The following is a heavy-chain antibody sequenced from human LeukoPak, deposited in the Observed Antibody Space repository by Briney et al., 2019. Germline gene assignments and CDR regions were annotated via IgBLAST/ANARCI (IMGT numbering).Heavy chain of an antibody. CDR3: ALYCSGGSCYSIGGAFDI. CDR2: IYSDGST. J-gene: IGHJ3*02. CDR1: GFSVSSTY. Sequence: GGSLRLSCAASGFSVSSTYMSWVRQAPGKGLEWVSVIYSDGSTYFADSVKGRFTISRDNSRNTLYLQMNSLRAEDTAVYFCALYCSGGSCYSIGGAFDIWGQGTLVTVSS. D-gene: IGHD2-15*01. V-gene: IGHV3-66*01.